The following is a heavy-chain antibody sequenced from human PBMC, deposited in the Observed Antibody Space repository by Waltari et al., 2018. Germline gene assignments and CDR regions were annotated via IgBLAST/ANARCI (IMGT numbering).Heavy chain of an antibody. Sequence: EVQLVESGGGLVKPGGSLRLSWAASGFTFSTAWRSWVHQAPGKGREWVGRIKRKTDGGTTDYAAPVKGRFTISRDDSKNTLYLQMNSLKTEDTAVYYCTTEGAWGSLSFDYWGQGTLVTVSS. CDR2: IKRKTDGGTT. J-gene: IGHJ4*02. CDR3: TTEGAWGSLSFDY. CDR1: GFTFSTAW. V-gene: IGHV3-15*01. D-gene: IGHD3-16*01.